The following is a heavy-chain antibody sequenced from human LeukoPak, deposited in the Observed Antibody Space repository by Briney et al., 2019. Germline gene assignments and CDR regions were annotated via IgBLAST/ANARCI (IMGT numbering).Heavy chain of an antibody. CDR1: GFTFNSYT. V-gene: IGHV3-21*01. J-gene: IGHJ4*02. D-gene: IGHD5-12*01. CDR3: ARDFLNPTNY. Sequence: GGSLRLSCAASGFTFNSYTMNWVRQAPGKGLECVSSISSISSSIYYADSVKGRFTISRDNAKNSLSLQMNSLRVEDTAVYYCARDFLNPTNYWGQGTLVTVSS. CDR2: ISSISSSI.